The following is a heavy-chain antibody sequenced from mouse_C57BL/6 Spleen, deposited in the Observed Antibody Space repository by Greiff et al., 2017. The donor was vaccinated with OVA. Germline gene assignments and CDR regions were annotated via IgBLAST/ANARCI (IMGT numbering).Heavy chain of an antibody. CDR1: GYTFTSYW. CDR2: INPSNGGT. V-gene: IGHV1-53*01. Sequence: QVQLQQPGTELVKPGASVKLSCKASGYTFTSYWMHWVKQRPGQGLEWIGNINPSNGGTNYNEKFKSKATLTVDKSSSTAHMQLSSLTSEDSAVYYCARDLIYYYGSSYAGFDYWGQGTTLTVSS. D-gene: IGHD1-1*01. J-gene: IGHJ2*01. CDR3: ARDLIYYYGSSYAGFDY.